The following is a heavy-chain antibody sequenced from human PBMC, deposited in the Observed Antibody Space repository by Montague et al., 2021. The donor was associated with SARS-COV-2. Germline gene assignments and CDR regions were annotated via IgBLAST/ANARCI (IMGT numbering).Heavy chain of an antibody. V-gene: IGHV4-59*01. CDR1: GGSISGFY. CDR3: ARLIRSCTNGVCRTYYYYALDV. Sequence: SETLSLTCTVAGGSISGFYWSWIRQPPGKGLEWIGYIYYSGSTNYNPSLESRVAVSVDRSKNQVSLKLTSVTAADTAVYYCARLIRSCTNGVCRTYYYYALDVWGQGTTVTVSS. D-gene: IGHD2-8*01. J-gene: IGHJ6*02. CDR2: IYYSGST.